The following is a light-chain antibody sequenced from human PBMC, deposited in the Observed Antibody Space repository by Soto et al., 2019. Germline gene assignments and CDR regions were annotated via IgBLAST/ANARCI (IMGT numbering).Light chain of an antibody. CDR1: SSDVGYFDY. Sequence: QSALAQPASVSGSPGQSITISCTGTSSDVGYFDYVSWYQQHPCKAPKLMIFDVSDRSSGVSDRFSGSKSGNTASLTISGLQAEDEADYFCSSYASGSTHVLFGGGTKVTVL. J-gene: IGLJ3*02. V-gene: IGLV2-14*03. CDR3: SSYASGSTHVL. CDR2: DVS.